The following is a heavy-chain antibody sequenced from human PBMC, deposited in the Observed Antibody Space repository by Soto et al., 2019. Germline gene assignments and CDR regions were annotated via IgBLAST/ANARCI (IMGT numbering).Heavy chain of an antibody. CDR1: GGSMRSSH. V-gene: IGHV4-59*01. CDR2: TYYSGST. CDR3: AGLVPYFDILTGSQRYALDM. J-gene: IGHJ3*02. D-gene: IGHD3-9*01. Sequence: QVQLQESGPGLVKPSETLSLTSTVSGGSMRSSHWSCIRQSPGNELEWIGYTYYSGSTNYNNSLNCQVTNSVDTAKIHFSLELRSVAAAYTAVYYCAGLVPYFDILTGSQRYALDMWGQGTMVTVS.